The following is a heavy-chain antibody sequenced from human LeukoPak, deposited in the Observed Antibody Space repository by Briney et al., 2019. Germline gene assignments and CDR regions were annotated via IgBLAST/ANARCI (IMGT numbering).Heavy chain of an antibody. CDR3: TRDRSASGSQNY. J-gene: IGHJ4*02. V-gene: IGHV1-18*01. CDR1: GYTFTSYG. Sequence: ASVKVSCKTSGYTFTSYGIGWVRQAPGQGLEWMAWISPYNGNTNYAQKLQGRVTVTTDTSTTTAYMELRSLRSDDTAVYYRTRDRSASGSQNYWGQGTLVTVSS. CDR2: ISPYNGNT. D-gene: IGHD1-26*01.